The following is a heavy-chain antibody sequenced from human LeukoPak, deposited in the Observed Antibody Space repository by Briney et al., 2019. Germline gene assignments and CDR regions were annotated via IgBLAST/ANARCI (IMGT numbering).Heavy chain of an antibody. D-gene: IGHD3-22*01. Sequence: GASVKVSCKASGGTFSSNAISWVRQAPGQGLEWMGGIIPIFGTANYAQKFQGRVTITADESTSTAYMELSSLRSEDTAVYYCARELWTYYYDSSASGLGYWGQGTLVTVSS. CDR2: IIPIFGTA. CDR1: GGTFSSNA. V-gene: IGHV1-69*01. CDR3: ARELWTYYYDSSASGLGY. J-gene: IGHJ4*02.